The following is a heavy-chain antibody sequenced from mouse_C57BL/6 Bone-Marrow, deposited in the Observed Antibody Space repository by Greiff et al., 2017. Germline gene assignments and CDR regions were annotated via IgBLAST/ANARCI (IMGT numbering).Heavy chain of an antibody. J-gene: IGHJ2*01. CDR2: INPGSGGT. Sequence: QVHLKESGAELVRPGTSVKVSCKASGYAFTNYLIEWVKQRPGQGLEWIGVINPGSGGTNYNEKFKGKATLTADKSSSTAYMQLSSLTSEDSAVYFCALLRSYYFDYWGQGTTLTVSS. D-gene: IGHD1-1*01. CDR1: GYAFTNYL. CDR3: ALLRSYYFDY. V-gene: IGHV1-54*01.